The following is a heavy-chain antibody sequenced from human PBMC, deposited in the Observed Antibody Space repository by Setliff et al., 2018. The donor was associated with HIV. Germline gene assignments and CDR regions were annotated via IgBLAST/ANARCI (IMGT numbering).Heavy chain of an antibody. J-gene: IGHJ4*02. CDR1: GGSISSGGPGYY. V-gene: IGHV4-39*07. D-gene: IGHD6-13*01. CDR2: VYYSGST. CDR3: AAASSWDPLLDY. Sequence: SETLSLTCTVSGGSISSGGPGYYWGWVRQPPGGGLEWIGSVYYSGSTYYNPSLRSRVTISVDTSMDQFSLMLNSVTAADTAVYYCAAASSWDPLLDYWGQGTLVTVSS.